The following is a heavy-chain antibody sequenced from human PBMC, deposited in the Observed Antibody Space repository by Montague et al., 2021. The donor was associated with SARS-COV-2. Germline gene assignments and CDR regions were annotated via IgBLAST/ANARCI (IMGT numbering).Heavy chain of an antibody. CDR3: TRHVHMTWPEPSPGFDY. D-gene: IGHD1-1*01. V-gene: IGHV4-39*01. Sequence: SETLSLTCTVSGDSISSSSYNWGWIRQPPGKGLEWIGSVHYNGRTYYNPSLKSRVTIYVDTSKNQTSLRLSSVTAADTAVYYSTRHVHMTWPEPSPGFDYWGQGTLVTGSS. CDR2: VHYNGRT. CDR1: GDSISSSSYN. J-gene: IGHJ4*02.